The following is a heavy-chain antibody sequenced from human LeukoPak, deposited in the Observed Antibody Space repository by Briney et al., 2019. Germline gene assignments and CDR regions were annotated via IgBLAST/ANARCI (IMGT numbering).Heavy chain of an antibody. J-gene: IGHJ3*02. V-gene: IGHV4-34*01. Sequence: SETLSLTCAVYGGSFTKHQWSWIRQPPGKGLEWIGAINDGGSTNYNPSLKSRVTISVDTSKNQFSLKLSSVTAADTAVYYCARECMNSGCPPNIWGQGTMVTVSS. CDR1: GGSFTKHQ. CDR2: INDGGST. CDR3: ARECMNSGCPPNI. D-gene: IGHD6-19*01.